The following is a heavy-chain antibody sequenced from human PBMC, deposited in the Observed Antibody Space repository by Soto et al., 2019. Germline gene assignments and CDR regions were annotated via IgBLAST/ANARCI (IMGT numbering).Heavy chain of an antibody. V-gene: IGHV1-18*01. CDR2: ISAYGDT. Sequence: ASVKVSCKASGYTFTSYGFSWVRQAPGQGLEWMGWISAYGDTSYAQKFQGRVTMTTDTSTSTAYMELRSLISDDTAAYYCAREGQLGYWGQGTLVTVSS. J-gene: IGHJ4*02. CDR1: GYTFTSYG. D-gene: IGHD6-6*01. CDR3: AREGQLGY.